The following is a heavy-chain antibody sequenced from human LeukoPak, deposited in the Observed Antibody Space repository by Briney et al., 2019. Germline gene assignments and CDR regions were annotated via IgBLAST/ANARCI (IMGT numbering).Heavy chain of an antibody. Sequence: PGGSLRLSCAASGFTFSSYGMHWVRQAPGKGLEWVSFIRYDGSNKYYADSVKGRFTISRDNSKNTLYLQMNSLRAEDTAVYYCAKAASIEQWLVRVDHWFDPWGQGTLVTVSS. D-gene: IGHD6-19*01. CDR3: AKAASIEQWLVRVDHWFDP. V-gene: IGHV3-30*02. CDR1: GFTFSSYG. CDR2: IRYDGSNK. J-gene: IGHJ5*02.